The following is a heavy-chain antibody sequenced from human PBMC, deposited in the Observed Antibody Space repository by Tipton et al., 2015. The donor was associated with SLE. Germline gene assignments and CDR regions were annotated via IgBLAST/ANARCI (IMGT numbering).Heavy chain of an antibody. V-gene: IGHV4-59*02. CDR3: ARPLGYCSSASCYAGTNWFDP. J-gene: IGHJ5*02. CDR2: IYYGGST. D-gene: IGHD2-2*01. Sequence: GLVKPSETLSLTCTVSGGSVSSYYWSWIRQTPGKGLEWIAYIYYGGSTDYNPSLRSRVTTSVDTSKNQFSLNLSSVTAADTAVYYCARPLGYCSSASCYAGTNWFDPCGQGTLVTVSS. CDR1: GGSVSSYY.